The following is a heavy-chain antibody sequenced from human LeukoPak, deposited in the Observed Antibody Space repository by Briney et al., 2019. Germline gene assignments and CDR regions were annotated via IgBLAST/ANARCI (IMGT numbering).Heavy chain of an antibody. V-gene: IGHV1-8*01. CDR2: MNPNSGNT. J-gene: IGHJ5*02. CDR1: GYTFTSYD. Sequence: ASVKVSCKASGYTFTSYDINWVRQATGQGLEWMGWMNPNSGNTGYAQKFQGRVTMTRNTSISTAYMELSSLRSEDTAVYYCARALYSSSWYLAVNWFDPWGQGTLVTVSS. D-gene: IGHD6-13*01. CDR3: ARALYSSSWYLAVNWFDP.